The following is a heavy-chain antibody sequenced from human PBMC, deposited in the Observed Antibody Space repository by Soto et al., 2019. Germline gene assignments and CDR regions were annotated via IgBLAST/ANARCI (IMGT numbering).Heavy chain of an antibody. D-gene: IGHD1-26*01. CDR2: IVVGSGNT. Sequence: SGQVCSKAAGFTFTSSAVQWVRQPRRQRLEWRGWIVVGSGNTNYAQNFQERVTITSEMTTSTAYMELSSLRCEDTAVYYCSAVIIEKELWGQGTLVTVSS. J-gene: IGHJ4*02. CDR3: SAVIIEKEL. V-gene: IGHV1-58*01. CDR1: GFTFTSSA.